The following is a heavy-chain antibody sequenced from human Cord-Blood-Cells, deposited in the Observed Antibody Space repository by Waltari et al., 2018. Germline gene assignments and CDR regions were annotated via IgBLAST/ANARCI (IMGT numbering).Heavy chain of an antibody. Sequence: EVQLVESGGGLVQPGGSLRLSCAASGFTFSSYWMSWVRQAPGKGLEWVAKVKQDGSEKYYVDSVKGRFTISRDNAKNSLYLQMNSLRAEDTAVYYCARDISEVVVVPAAPDYWGQGTLVTVSS. CDR2: VKQDGSEK. CDR1: GFTFSSYW. CDR3: ARDISEVVVVPAAPDY. V-gene: IGHV3-7*01. J-gene: IGHJ4*02. D-gene: IGHD2-2*01.